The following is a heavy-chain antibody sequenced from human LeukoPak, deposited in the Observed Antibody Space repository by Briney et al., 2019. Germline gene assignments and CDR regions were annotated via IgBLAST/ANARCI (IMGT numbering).Heavy chain of an antibody. CDR3: AAADCSSTSCYYFDY. D-gene: IGHD2-2*01. V-gene: IGHV1-58*01. J-gene: IGHJ4*02. CDR2: IVVGSGNT. CDR1: GFTFTSSA. Sequence: GTSVKVSCKASGFTFTSSAVQCVRQARGQRLEWIGWIVVGSGNTNYAQKFQERVTITRDMSTSTAYMELSSLRSEDTAVYYCAAADCSSTSCYYFDYWGQGTLVTVSS.